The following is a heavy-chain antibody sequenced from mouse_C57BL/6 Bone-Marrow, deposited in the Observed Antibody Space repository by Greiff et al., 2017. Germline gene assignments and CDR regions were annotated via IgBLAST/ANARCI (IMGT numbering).Heavy chain of an antibody. V-gene: IGHV5-17*01. CDR2: ISSGSSTI. Sequence: EVKLVESGGGLVKPGGSLKLSCAASGFTFSDYGMHWVRQAPEKGLEWVAYISSGSSTIYYADTVKGRFTISRDNAKNTLFLQMTSLRSEDTAMYYCARGNYSNYVYAMDYWGQGTSVTVSS. CDR3: ARGNYSNYVYAMDY. J-gene: IGHJ4*01. D-gene: IGHD2-5*01. CDR1: GFTFSDYG.